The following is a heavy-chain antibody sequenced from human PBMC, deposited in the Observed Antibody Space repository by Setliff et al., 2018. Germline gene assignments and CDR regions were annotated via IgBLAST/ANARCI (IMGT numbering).Heavy chain of an antibody. CDR2: INPNSGGT. V-gene: IGHV1-2*04. CDR1: GYTFTSYG. J-gene: IGHJ5*02. Sequence: ASVKVSCKASGYTFTSYGISWVRQAPGQGLEWMGWINPNSGGTNYAQKFQGWVTMTRDTSISTAYMELSRLRSDDTAVYYCARSNYDILTRNWFDPWGQGTLVTVSS. D-gene: IGHD3-9*01. CDR3: ARSNYDILTRNWFDP.